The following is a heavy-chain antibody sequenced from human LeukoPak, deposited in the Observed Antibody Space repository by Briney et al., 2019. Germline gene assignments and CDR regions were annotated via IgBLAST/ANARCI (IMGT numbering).Heavy chain of an antibody. J-gene: IGHJ4*02. CDR3: ARGGHIVVVTAPCYFDY. CDR1: GYTFTSYG. V-gene: IGHV1-18*01. Sequence: ASVKVSCKASGYTFTSYGISWVRQAPGQGLEWMGWISAYNGNTNSAQKPQGRFTMTTDTSTSTAYMEPRSLRSDDTAVYYCARGGHIVVVTAPCYFDYWGQGTLVTVSS. CDR2: ISAYNGNT. D-gene: IGHD2-21*02.